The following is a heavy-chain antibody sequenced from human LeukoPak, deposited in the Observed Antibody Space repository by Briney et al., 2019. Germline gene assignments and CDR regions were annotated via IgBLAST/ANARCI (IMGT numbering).Heavy chain of an antibody. Sequence: GESLKISCKGSGYSFTSYWIGWVRQMPGKGLEWMGIIYPGDSDTRYSPSFQGQVTISADKSISTAYLQWSSLKASDTAMYYCARRVKRWLQGYLFDYWGQGTLVTVSS. V-gene: IGHV5-51*01. CDR3: ARRVKRWLQGYLFDY. D-gene: IGHD5-24*01. J-gene: IGHJ4*02. CDR1: GYSFTSYW. CDR2: IYPGDSDT.